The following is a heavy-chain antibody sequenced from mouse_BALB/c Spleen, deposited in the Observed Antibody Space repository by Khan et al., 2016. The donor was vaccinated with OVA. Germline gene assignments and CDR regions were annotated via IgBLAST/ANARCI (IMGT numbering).Heavy chain of an antibody. CDR2: INTYTGEP. CDR3: ASGGYWYFDV. V-gene: IGHV9-3-1*01. J-gene: IGHJ1*01. Sequence: VQLQESGPELKKPGETVKISCKASGYTFTNYGMNWVKQAPGKGLKWMGWINTYTGEPTYADDFKGRFAFSLETSASTAYLQINNLKNEDTATYCCASGGYWYFDVWGAGTTVTGSS. CDR1: GYTFTNYG. D-gene: IGHD1-1*02.